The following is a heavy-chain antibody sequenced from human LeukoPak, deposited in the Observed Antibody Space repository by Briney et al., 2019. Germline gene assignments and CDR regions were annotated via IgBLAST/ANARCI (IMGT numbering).Heavy chain of an antibody. Sequence: SETLSLTCTVSGGSISSGGYYWSWIRQHPGKGLEWIGYIYYSGSTYYNPSLKSRVTISVDTSKNQFSLKLSSVTAADTAVYYCAREPGYSSGWYPGVVMRWFDPWGQGTLVTVSS. CDR3: AREPGYSSGWYPGVVMRWFDP. CDR2: IYYSGST. D-gene: IGHD6-19*01. V-gene: IGHV4-31*03. J-gene: IGHJ5*02. CDR1: GGSISSGGYY.